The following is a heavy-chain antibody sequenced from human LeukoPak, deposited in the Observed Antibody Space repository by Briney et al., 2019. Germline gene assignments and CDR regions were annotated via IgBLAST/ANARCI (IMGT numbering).Heavy chain of an antibody. CDR3: ARDVAIAVAANPVDY. CDR2: ISSSGSTI. J-gene: IGHJ4*02. V-gene: IGHV3-11*01. D-gene: IGHD6-19*01. Sequence: GGSLRLSCAASGFTFSDYYISWVRQAPGQGLGGCSYISSSGSTIYYADSVKGRFTISRDNAKNSLYLQMNSLRAEDTAVYYCARDVAIAVAANPVDYWGQGTLVTVSS. CDR1: GFTFSDYY.